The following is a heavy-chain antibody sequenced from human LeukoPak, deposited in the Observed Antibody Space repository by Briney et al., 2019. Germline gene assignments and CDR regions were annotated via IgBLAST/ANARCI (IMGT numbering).Heavy chain of an antibody. Sequence: ASVKVSCKASGYTFSPHYIHWVPQAPGQGLEWMGWIYPNSGGTNYAQKLQGRVTITRVTSATTAYMELSRLRSDDTAVYYCARVVGFGDYPFDYWGQGTLVTVSS. CDR1: GYTFSPHY. D-gene: IGHD4-17*01. CDR2: IYPNSGGT. V-gene: IGHV1-2*02. J-gene: IGHJ4*02. CDR3: ARVVGFGDYPFDY.